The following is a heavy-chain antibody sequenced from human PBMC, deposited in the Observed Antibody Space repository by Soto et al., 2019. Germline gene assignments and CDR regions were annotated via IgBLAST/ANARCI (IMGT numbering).Heavy chain of an antibody. CDR2: INGDGSDT. V-gene: IGHV3-74*01. J-gene: IGHJ3*02. CDR3: ARDDSGPPAFDI. CDR1: GFTFSSYW. D-gene: IGHD2-15*01. Sequence: EVQLVESGGNLVQPGGSLRLSCGASGFTFSSYWMHWVRQAPGKGLVWVSCINGDGSDTRYADSVKGRFTISRDNAKNTLYLQMCSLRDEDTALYYCARDDSGPPAFDIWGQGTMVTVSS.